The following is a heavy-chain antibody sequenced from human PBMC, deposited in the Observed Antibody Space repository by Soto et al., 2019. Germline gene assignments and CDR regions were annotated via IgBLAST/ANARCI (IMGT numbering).Heavy chain of an antibody. CDR2: ISGSGGST. CDR3: AKDPIRMVRGIFDS. D-gene: IGHD3-10*01. J-gene: IGHJ4*02. Sequence: PGGSLRLSCEASGVTFSSYAMIWVRQAPGKGLEWVSAISGSGGSTYYADSVKGRFTISRDNSRNTLYLQMDSLRAEDAATYFCAKDPIRMVRGIFDSWGQGTLVTVSS. CDR1: GVTFSSYA. V-gene: IGHV3-23*01.